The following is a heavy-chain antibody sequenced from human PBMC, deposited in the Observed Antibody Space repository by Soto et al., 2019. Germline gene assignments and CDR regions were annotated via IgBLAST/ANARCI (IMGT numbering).Heavy chain of an antibody. D-gene: IGHD1-26*01. J-gene: IGHJ4*02. CDR3: AKSLWVGATTEVIDY. Sequence: EVQLLESGGTLVQPGGSLRLSCAASGFTFSTYAMNWVRQAPGKGLEWVSGIGASGGSTYYSDSLKGRFTISRDNSRNTVFLQMKSLRAEDTAVYYCAKSLWVGATTEVIDYWGQGTLVTVSS. CDR2: IGASGGST. CDR1: GFTFSTYA. V-gene: IGHV3-23*01.